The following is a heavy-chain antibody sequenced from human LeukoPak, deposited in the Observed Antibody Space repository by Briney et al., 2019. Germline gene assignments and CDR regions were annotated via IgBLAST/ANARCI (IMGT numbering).Heavy chain of an antibody. CDR1: GYTFTSYY. D-gene: IGHD3-22*01. Sequence: ASVQVSCKASGYTFTSYYMHWVRQAPGQGLEWMGIINPSGGSTSYAQKFQGRVTMTRDMSTSTVYMELSSLRSEDTAVYYCARVWVCPITMIVALDYWGQGTLVTVSS. J-gene: IGHJ4*02. V-gene: IGHV1-46*01. CDR3: ARVWVCPITMIVALDY. CDR2: INPSGGST.